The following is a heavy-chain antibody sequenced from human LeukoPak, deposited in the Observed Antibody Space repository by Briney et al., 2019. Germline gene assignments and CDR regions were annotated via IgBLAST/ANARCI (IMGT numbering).Heavy chain of an antibody. D-gene: IGHD6-19*01. J-gene: IGHJ4*01. Sequence: SETLSLTCTVSGGSISTFSWTWIRHPPRGGLEWIGSVQSTSNNYNPAFKSRVAISVDTAKNQFFLRLNSVTSADTAVYYCARDTTVASGMQFWGHGSLVTVSS. V-gene: IGHV4-59*01. CDR1: GGSISTFS. CDR2: VQSTSN. CDR3: ARDTTVASGMQF.